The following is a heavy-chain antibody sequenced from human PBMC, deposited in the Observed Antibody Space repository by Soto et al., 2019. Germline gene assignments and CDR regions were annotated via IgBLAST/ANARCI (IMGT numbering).Heavy chain of an antibody. Sequence: PGGSLRLSCAASGFTFSSYWMHWVRQAPGKGLVWVSRINSDGSSTSYADSVKGRFTISRDNAKNTLYLQMNSLRAEDTAVYYCARADYSNRPYYYGMDVWGQGTKVTVSS. D-gene: IGHD4-4*01. CDR2: INSDGSST. CDR3: ARADYSNRPYYYGMDV. V-gene: IGHV3-74*01. CDR1: GFTFSSYW. J-gene: IGHJ6*02.